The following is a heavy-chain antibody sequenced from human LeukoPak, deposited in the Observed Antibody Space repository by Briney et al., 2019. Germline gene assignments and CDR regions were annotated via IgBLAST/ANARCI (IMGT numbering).Heavy chain of an antibody. Sequence: GESLKISCKGSGYSFTSYWIGWVRQMPGKGLEWMGIIYPGDSDIRYSPSFQGQVTISADKSISTAYLQWSSLKASDTAMYYCARLTHDSSGYYYDNFDYWGQGTLVTVSS. J-gene: IGHJ4*02. V-gene: IGHV5-51*01. D-gene: IGHD3-22*01. CDR2: IYPGDSDI. CDR1: GYSFTSYW. CDR3: ARLTHDSSGYYYDNFDY.